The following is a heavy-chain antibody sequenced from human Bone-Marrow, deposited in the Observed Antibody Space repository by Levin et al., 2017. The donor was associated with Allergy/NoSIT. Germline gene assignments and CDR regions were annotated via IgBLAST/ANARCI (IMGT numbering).Heavy chain of an antibody. D-gene: IGHD6-13*01. J-gene: IGHJ4*02. CDR3: ARISSSSWYPSIDY. V-gene: IGHV3-11*01. Sequence: GGSLRLSCAASGFTFSDYYMSWIRQAPGKGLEWVSYISSSGSTIYYADSVKGRFTISRDNAKNSLYLQMNSLRAEDTAVYYCARISSSSWYPSIDYWGQGTLVTVSS. CDR1: GFTFSDYY. CDR2: ISSSGSTI.